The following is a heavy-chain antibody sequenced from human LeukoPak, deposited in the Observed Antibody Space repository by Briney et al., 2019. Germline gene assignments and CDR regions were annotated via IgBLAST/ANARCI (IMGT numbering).Heavy chain of an antibody. CDR2: ISSSGSTI. J-gene: IGHJ4*02. CDR3: ARVFGDPPNCSSTSCYTPTYFDY. D-gene: IGHD2-2*02. V-gene: IGHV3-11*01. Sequence: GGSLRLSCAASGFTFSDYYMSWIRQAPGKGLEWVSYISSSGSTIYYADSVKGRFTISRDNAKNSLYLQMNSLRAEDTAVYYCARVFGDPPNCSSTSCYTPTYFDYWGQGTLVTVSS. CDR1: GFTFSDYY.